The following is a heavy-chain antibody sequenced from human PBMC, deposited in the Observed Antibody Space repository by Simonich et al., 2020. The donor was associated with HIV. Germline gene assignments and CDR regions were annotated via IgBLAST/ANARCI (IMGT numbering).Heavy chain of an antibody. Sequence: QLQLVESGGGVVLPGRSLRLSCATSGFIFANFCIHWVRQAPGKGLEWVAVIWYDGSKTYYADSVKGRFTISKDTSKNTLFLRMNSLRAEDTAVYYCARQPPSPSGSSSWPIDYWGQGTLVTVSS. CDR2: IWYDGSKT. CDR1: GFIFANFC. CDR3: ARQPPSPSGSSSWPIDY. D-gene: IGHD6-13*01. V-gene: IGHV3-33*01. J-gene: IGHJ4*02.